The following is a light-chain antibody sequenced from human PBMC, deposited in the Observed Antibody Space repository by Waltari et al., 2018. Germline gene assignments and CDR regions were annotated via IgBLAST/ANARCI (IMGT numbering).Light chain of an antibody. CDR2: KAN. CDR1: SGSLSTTSY. Sequence: QTVVTQEPSLSVPPGGTVTLTCALSSGSLSTTSYATWYQQTPGQAPRTPVYKANGRSSEGPDRFPGSILGNTAALTITGAQADDESDYYWALYMGSGIWVFGGGTRLTVL. J-gene: IGLJ3*02. V-gene: IGLV8-61*01. CDR3: ALYMGSGIWV.